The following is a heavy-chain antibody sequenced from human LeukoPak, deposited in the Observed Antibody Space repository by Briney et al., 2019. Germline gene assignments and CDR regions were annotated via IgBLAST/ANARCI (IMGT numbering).Heavy chain of an antibody. CDR2: ISRNSRHV. V-gene: IGHV3-21*01. CDR3: ARDFEYCSSTSCPYYYYYMDV. CDR1: GFTFSDYS. D-gene: IGHD2-2*01. Sequence: PGGSLRLSCAASGFTFSDYSVNWVRQAPGKGLEWVSSISRNSRHVYYGGSVWGRFTISRDDARNSLFLEMNSLRAEDMAVYYCARDFEYCSSTSCPYYYYYMDVWGKGTTVTVSS. J-gene: IGHJ6*03.